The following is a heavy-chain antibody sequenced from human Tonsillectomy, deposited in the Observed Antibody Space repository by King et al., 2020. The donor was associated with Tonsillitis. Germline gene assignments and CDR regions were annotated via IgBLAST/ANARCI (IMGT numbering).Heavy chain of an antibody. CDR2: IVLVTGDT. CDR1: GFTFTNSA. D-gene: IGHD3-22*01. V-gene: IGHV1-58*01. CDR3: AMFYYDGCGYGGSGHRASHDGALDI. Sequence: QVQLVESGPEVKEPGTAVKVSCKASGFTFTNSAVQWVRQARGQRLEWMGWIVLVTGDTDSAQKFQDRVTFTRDMSTSTAYMEMSGLRPEDTAVYYCAMFYYDGCGYGGSGHRASHDGALDIWGQGTMVSVSS. J-gene: IGHJ3*02.